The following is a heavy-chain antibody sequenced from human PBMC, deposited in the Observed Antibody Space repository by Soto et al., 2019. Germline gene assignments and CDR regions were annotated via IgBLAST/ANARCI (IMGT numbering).Heavy chain of an antibody. Sequence: SVKVASKASGGPLISYAISWVRQAPGQGLEWMGGIIPIFGTANYAQKFQGRVTITADESTSTAYMELSSLRSEDTAVYYCAVRPMESIVVVPAAIRGYYYYGMDVWGQGTTVTISS. V-gene: IGHV1-69*01. CDR2: IIPIFGTA. D-gene: IGHD2-2*01. J-gene: IGHJ6*02. CDR3: AVRPMESIVVVPAAIRGYYYYGMDV. CDR1: GGPLISYA.